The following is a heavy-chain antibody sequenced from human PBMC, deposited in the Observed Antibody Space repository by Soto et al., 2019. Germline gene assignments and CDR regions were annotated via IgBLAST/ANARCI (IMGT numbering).Heavy chain of an antibody. Sequence: EVQLLESGGGLVQPGGSLRLSCAASGFTFSSYAMSWVRQAPGKGLEGVSAISGSGGSTYYADSVKGRFTISRDNSKNTLYLQMNSLRAEDTALYYCAKDQDSGWNWFAPWGQGTLVTVAS. CDR2: ISGSGGST. V-gene: IGHV3-23*01. CDR1: GFTFSSYA. J-gene: IGHJ5*02. D-gene: IGHD6-19*01. CDR3: AKDQDSGWNWFAP.